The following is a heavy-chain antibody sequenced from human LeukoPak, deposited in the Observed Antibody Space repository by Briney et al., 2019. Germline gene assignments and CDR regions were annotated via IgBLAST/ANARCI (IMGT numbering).Heavy chain of an antibody. V-gene: IGHV3-53*04. CDR2: IYSSSIT. D-gene: IGHD3-10*01. CDR1: GFTVSSDY. J-gene: IGHJ3*02. Sequence: GGSLRLSCAASGFTVSSDYMSWVRQAPGKGLEWVSVIYSSSITSYADSVKGRFTISRHNSKNTLYLQMNSPRADDTAVYYCARGRGAANDAFDIWGQGTMVTVSS. CDR3: ARGRGAANDAFDI.